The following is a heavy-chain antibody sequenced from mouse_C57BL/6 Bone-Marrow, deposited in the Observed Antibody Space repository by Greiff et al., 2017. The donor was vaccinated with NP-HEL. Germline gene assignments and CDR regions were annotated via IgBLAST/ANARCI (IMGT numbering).Heavy chain of an antibody. J-gene: IGHJ3*01. D-gene: IGHD1-1*01. V-gene: IGHV5-6*01. CDR2: ISSGGSYT. CDR3: ASIYYGSSPWFAY. CDR1: GFTFSSYG. Sequence: EVQGVESGGDLVKPGGSLKLSCAASGFTFSSYGMSWVRQTPDKRLEWVATISSGGSYTYYPDSVKGRFTISRDNAKNTLYLQMSSLKSEDTAMYYWASIYYGSSPWFAYWGQGTLVTVSA.